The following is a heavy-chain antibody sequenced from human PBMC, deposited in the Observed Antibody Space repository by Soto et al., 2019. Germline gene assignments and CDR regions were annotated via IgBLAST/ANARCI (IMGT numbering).Heavy chain of an antibody. CDR2: IIPIFATA. J-gene: IGHJ4*02. V-gene: IGHV1-69*01. D-gene: IGHD3-22*01. Sequence: QVQLVQSGAEVKKPGSSVKVSCKASGGTFSSYAISWVRQAPGQGLEWMGGIIPIFATANYAQKFQGRVTITADESTSTAYMELSSLTSEDTAVYYCARSRRYYDTSGYYYYFDYWGQGTLVTVTS. CDR3: ARSRRYYDTSGYYYYFDY. CDR1: GGTFSSYA.